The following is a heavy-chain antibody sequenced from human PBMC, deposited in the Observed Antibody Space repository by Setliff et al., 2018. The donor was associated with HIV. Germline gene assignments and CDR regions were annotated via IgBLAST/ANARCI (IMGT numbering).Heavy chain of an antibody. V-gene: IGHV4-38-2*01. CDR1: GYSISSGCY. Sequence: SETLSLTCAVSGYSISSGCYWGWIRQPPGKGLEWIGSMYHTGSTYYSPSLKSRVSISLDTSKNQFSLRLNSATAADTAVYYCARGHDNKYYYFYYMDVWGKGTTVTVSS. D-gene: IGHD5-12*01. CDR2: MYHTGST. CDR3: ARGHDNKYYYFYYMDV. J-gene: IGHJ6*03.